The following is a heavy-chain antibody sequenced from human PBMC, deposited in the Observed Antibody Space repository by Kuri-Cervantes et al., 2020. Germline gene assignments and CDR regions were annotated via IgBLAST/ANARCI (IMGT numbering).Heavy chain of an antibody. CDR2: ISGGGDAT. J-gene: IGHJ6*02. D-gene: IGHD6-25*01. V-gene: IGHV3-23*01. CDR3: AGRSGSLPTVKYGVDV. Sequence: GEFLKISCAASGFTFSNYAMSWVRQAPGKGLEWVSAISGGGDATYYVDTVRGRFTISRDNSNNTLHLQSNSRRDEDTAVYYCAGRSGSLPTVKYGVDVWGQGTTVTVSS. CDR1: GFTFSNYA.